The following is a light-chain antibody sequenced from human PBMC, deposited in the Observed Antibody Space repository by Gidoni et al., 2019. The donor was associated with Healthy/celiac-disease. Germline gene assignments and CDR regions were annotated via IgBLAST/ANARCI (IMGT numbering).Light chain of an antibody. V-gene: IGKV1-6*01. CDR1: EGIRKD. J-gene: IGKJ2*01. CDR3: LQDYNYAYT. CDR2: AAS. Sequence: ANQMTQSPSSLSASVGDRVTITCPASEGIRKDLGWYQQKPGQAPKLLIYAASSLQSGVPSRFSGSGSGTDFTLTISSLQPEDFATYYCLQDYNYAYTFGQGTKLEIK.